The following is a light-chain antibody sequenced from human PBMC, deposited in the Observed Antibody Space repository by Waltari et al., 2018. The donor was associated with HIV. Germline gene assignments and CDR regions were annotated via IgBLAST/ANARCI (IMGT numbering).Light chain of an antibody. Sequence: QSALTQPASVSGSPGQSITISCTGTSSDVGSYNLFSWYQQHPGKAPKLMIYEVTKRPSGVSNRFSGSKSDNTASLTISGLQAEDEADYYCCSYAGSSPWVFGGGTKLTVL. CDR1: SSDVGSYNL. J-gene: IGLJ3*02. CDR2: EVT. CDR3: CSYAGSSPWV. V-gene: IGLV2-23*02.